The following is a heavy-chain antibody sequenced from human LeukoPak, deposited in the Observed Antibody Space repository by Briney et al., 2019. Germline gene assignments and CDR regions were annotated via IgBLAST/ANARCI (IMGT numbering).Heavy chain of an antibody. CDR1: GFTFSNEW. V-gene: IGHV3-48*01. J-gene: IGHJ6*03. CDR3: ASDYDSSGYYNYYYYYMDV. D-gene: IGHD3-22*01. CDR2: ISSSSSTI. Sequence: GGSLRLSCAASGFTFSNEWMTWVRQAPGKGLEWVSYISSSSSTIYYADSVKGRFTISRDNAKSSLYLQMNSLRAEDTAVYYCASDYDSSGYYNYYYYYMDVWGKGTTVTVSS.